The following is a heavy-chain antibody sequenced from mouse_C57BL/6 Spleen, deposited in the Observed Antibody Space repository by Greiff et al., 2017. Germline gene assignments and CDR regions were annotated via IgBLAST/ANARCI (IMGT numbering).Heavy chain of an antibody. Sequence: EVKLMESGGGLVKPGGSLKLSCAASGFTFSDYGMHWVRQAPEKGLEWVAYIRSGSSTIYYADTVKGRFTISRDNAKNTLFLQMTSLRSEDTAMYYSARHHGNYPDWYFAVWGTGPTVTVSS. CDR1: GFTFSDYG. J-gene: IGHJ1*03. V-gene: IGHV5-17*01. CDR3: ARHHGNYPDWYFAV. D-gene: IGHD2-1*01. CDR2: IRSGSSTI.